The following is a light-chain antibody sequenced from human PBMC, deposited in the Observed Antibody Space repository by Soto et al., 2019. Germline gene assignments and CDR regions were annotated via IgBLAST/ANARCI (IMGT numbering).Light chain of an antibody. V-gene: IGKV3-20*01. CDR2: GAS. J-gene: IGKJ1*01. CDR3: QYSGSLPTWT. Sequence: EIVLTQSPAILSLSPGESATLSCRASQSISRSYLAWYQQKPGQAPRPLIFGASSRASDIPGRFSGSGSGTDFTLTISRLEPEDFAVYYCQYSGSLPTWTFGQGTKVEIK. CDR1: QSISRSY.